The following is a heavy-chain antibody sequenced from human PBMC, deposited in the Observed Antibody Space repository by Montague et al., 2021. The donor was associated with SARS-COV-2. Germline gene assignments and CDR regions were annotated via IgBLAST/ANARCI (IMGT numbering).Heavy chain of an antibody. Sequence: SETLSLTCAVSGGSISSSHWWSWVRQPPGKGLEWIGEIYHSGSTNYNPSLKSRVTISVDTSKNQFSLKLSSVTAADTAVYYCARVRAVPAAMRIFSLGRSYYGMDVWGRGTTVTVSS. V-gene: IGHV4-4*02. CDR3: ARVRAVPAAMRIFSLGRSYYGMDV. J-gene: IGHJ6*02. D-gene: IGHD2-2*01. CDR2: IYHSGST. CDR1: GGSISSSHW.